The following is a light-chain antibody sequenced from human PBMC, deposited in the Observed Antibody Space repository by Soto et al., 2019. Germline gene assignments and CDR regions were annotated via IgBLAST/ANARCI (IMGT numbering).Light chain of an antibody. Sequence: IPLTHAPSSLAASVGGRVTITCLASQGISSYLAWYQQKPGKAPKLLIYAASTLQSGVPSRFSGSGSGTDFTLTISSLQPEDFATYYCQQLNSYPITFGQGTRLEI. CDR1: QGISSY. CDR2: AAS. CDR3: QQLNSYPIT. J-gene: IGKJ5*01. V-gene: IGKV1-9*01.